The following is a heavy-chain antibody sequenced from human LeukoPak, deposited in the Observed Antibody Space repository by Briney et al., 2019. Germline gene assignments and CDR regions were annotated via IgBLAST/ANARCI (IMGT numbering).Heavy chain of an antibody. Sequence: GESLKISCKGSGYSFTSYWIGWVRQMPGKGLEWMGIIYPGDSDTRYSPSFQGQVTISADKSISTAYLQWSSLKASDTAMYYCARCGGPAAVIDHLDYWGQGTLVTVSS. V-gene: IGHV5-51*01. J-gene: IGHJ4*02. CDR3: ARCGGPAAVIDHLDY. CDR1: GYSFTSYW. CDR2: IYPGDSDT. D-gene: IGHD2/OR15-2a*01.